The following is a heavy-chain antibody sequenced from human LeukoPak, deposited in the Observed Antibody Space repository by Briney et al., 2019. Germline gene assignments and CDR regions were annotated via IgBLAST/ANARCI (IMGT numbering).Heavy chain of an antibody. Sequence: ASVKVSCKASGGTFSSYAISWVRQAPGQGLEWMGGIIPTFGTANYAQKFQGRVTITADESTSTTYMELSSLRSEDTAVYYCARYGTTVVTPGWFDPWGQGTLVTVSS. J-gene: IGHJ5*02. CDR2: IIPTFGTA. CDR3: ARYGTTVVTPGWFDP. V-gene: IGHV1-69*01. CDR1: GGTFSSYA. D-gene: IGHD4-23*01.